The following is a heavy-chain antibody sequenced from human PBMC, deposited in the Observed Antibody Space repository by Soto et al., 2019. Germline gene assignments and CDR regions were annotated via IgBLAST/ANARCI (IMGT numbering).Heavy chain of an antibody. CDR3: AKDQAYSSSWHNDRSPNWSDP. J-gene: IGHJ5*02. Sequence: QVQLVESGGGVVQPGRSLRLSCAASGFTFSSYGMHWVRQAPGKGLEWVAVISYDGSNKYYADSVKGRFTISRDNSKNTLYLQMNSLRAEDTAVYYCAKDQAYSSSWHNDRSPNWSDPWGQGTLVTVSS. CDR2: ISYDGSNK. D-gene: IGHD6-13*01. CDR1: GFTFSSYG. V-gene: IGHV3-30*18.